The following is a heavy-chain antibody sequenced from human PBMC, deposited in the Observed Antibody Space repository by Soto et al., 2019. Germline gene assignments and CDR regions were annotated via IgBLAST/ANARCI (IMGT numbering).Heavy chain of an antibody. Sequence: EVQLVESGGGLVKPGGSLRLSCAASGFTFSNAWMNWVHQAPGKGLEWVGRIKSKTDGGTTDYAAPVKGRFTISRDDSKNTLYLQMNSLKTEDTAVYYCTTEDVAPSSGWFNYWGQGTLVTVSS. CDR2: IKSKTDGGTT. V-gene: IGHV3-15*07. CDR1: GFTFSNAW. J-gene: IGHJ4*02. D-gene: IGHD6-19*01. CDR3: TTEDVAPSSGWFNY.